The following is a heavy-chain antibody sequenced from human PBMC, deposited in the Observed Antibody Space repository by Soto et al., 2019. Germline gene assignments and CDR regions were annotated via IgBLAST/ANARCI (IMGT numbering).Heavy chain of an antibody. J-gene: IGHJ6*02. CDR1: GFTFSSYG. CDR2: ISYDGSNK. Sequence: QVQLVESGGGVVQPVRSLRLSCAASGFTFSSYGMHWVRQAPGKGLEWVAVISYDGSNKYYADSVKGRFTISRDNSKNTLYLQMNSLRAEDTAVYYCAKGLEAYYYYGMDVWGQGTTVTVSS. CDR3: AKGLEAYYYYGMDV. V-gene: IGHV3-30*18. D-gene: IGHD1-1*01.